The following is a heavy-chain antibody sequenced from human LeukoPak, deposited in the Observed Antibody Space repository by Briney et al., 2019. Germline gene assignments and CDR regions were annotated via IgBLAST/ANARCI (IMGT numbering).Heavy chain of an antibody. CDR2: IIPIFGTA. CDR1: GGTFSSYA. D-gene: IGHD6-6*01. J-gene: IGHJ2*01. Sequence: GASVKVSCKASGGTFSSYAISWVRQAPGQGLEWMGGIIPIFGTANYAQKFQGRVTITTDESTSTAYMELSSLRSEDTAVYYCARAPPRREQLVLDSNWYFDLWGRGTLVTVSS. V-gene: IGHV1-69*05. CDR3: ARAPPRREQLVLDSNWYFDL.